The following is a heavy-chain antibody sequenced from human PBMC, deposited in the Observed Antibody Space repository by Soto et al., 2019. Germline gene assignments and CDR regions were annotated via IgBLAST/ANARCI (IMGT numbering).Heavy chain of an antibody. CDR2: ISSSGSTI. D-gene: IGHD3-22*01. V-gene: IGHV3-48*03. J-gene: IGHJ5*02. CDR1: GFTFSSYE. CDR3: VKETYYYDVSSYYPLGS. Sequence: GGSLRLSCAASGFTFSSYEMNWVRQAPGKGLEWVSYISSSGSTIYYADSVKGRFTISRDNSKNSLYLQMNSLRTEDTALYYCVKETYYYDVSSYYPLGSWGQGTLVTVSS.